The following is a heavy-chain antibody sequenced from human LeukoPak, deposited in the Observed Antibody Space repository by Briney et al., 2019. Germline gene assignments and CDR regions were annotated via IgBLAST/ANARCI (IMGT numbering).Heavy chain of an antibody. J-gene: IGHJ6*03. CDR3: ARVLTYCSGGNRYSGGLGYMDV. V-gene: IGHV1-18*01. D-gene: IGHD2-15*01. CDR2: ISAYNGNT. CDR1: GYTLTSYG. Sequence: ASVKVSCKAAGYTLTSYGISWVRQAPGQGLEWMGWISAYNGNTNYAQKLQGRVTMTTDTSTSTAYMELRRLRSDDTAVYYCARVLTYCSGGNRYSGGLGYMDVWGKGTPVTISS.